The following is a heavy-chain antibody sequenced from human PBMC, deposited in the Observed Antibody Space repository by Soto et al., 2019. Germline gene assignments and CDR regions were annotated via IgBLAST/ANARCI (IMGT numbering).Heavy chain of an antibody. Sequence: QVQLQQWGAGLLKPSGTLSLICAVNGGSLSGYYWSWIRQPPGKGLEWIGEIKDGGRTNYSPSLKSRATISSDTSNNQFSLRLYSVTAADTGVYYCARGQEGVVATHWDQGTLVTVSS. V-gene: IGHV4-34*01. D-gene: IGHD5-12*01. CDR1: GGSLSGYY. J-gene: IGHJ4*02. CDR2: IKDGGRT. CDR3: ARGQEGVVATH.